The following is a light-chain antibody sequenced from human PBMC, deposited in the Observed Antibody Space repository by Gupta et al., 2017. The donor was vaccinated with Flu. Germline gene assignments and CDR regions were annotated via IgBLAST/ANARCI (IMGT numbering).Light chain of an antibody. J-gene: IGLJ3*02. V-gene: IGLV1-47*01. CDR1: MVSNM. CDR2: GYV. CDR3: AAWDARRSDWV. Sequence: MVSNMAHWYKNNPGTAPKVLVYGYVGRPSGFPDRFSGSKSGTTAPLPISGFRAGDEADYYCAAWDARRSDWVFGGGTKLTVL.